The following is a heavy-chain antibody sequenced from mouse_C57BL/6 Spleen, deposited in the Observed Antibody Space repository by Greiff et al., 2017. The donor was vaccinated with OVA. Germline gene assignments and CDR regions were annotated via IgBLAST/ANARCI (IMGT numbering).Heavy chain of an antibody. CDR1: GYTFTSYW. J-gene: IGHJ1*03. V-gene: IGHV1-64*01. CDR3: ARGDYDYYFDV. D-gene: IGHD2-4*01. Sequence: QVQLKQPGAELVKPGASVKLSCKASGYTFTSYWMHWVKQRPGQGLEWIGMIHPNSGSTNYNEKFKSKATLTVDKSSSTAYMQLSSLTSEDSAVYYCARGDYDYYFDVWGTGTTVTVSS. CDR2: IHPNSGST.